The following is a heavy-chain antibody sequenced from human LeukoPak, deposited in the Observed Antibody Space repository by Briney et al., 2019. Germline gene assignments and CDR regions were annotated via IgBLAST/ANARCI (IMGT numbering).Heavy chain of an antibody. V-gene: IGHV3-30-3*01. CDR2: ISYDGSNK. CDR1: GFTFNSYA. CDR3: ARDRVYGDYKLDY. Sequence: PGGSLRLSCAASGFTFNSYAMHWARQAPGKGLEWVAVISYDGSNKYYADSVKGRFTISRDNSKNTLYLQMNSLRAEDTAVYYCARDRVYGDYKLDYWGQGTLVTVSS. J-gene: IGHJ4*02. D-gene: IGHD4-17*01.